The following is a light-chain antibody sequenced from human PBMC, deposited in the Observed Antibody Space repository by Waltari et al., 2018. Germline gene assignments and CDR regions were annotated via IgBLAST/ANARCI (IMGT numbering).Light chain of an antibody. CDR2: ANY. J-gene: IGLJ3*02. V-gene: IGLV1-44*01. CDR3: AAWDDSLIGRV. CDR1: SSNIGTNT. Sequence: QSVLTQPPSTSGTPGQTVTISCSGRSSNIGTNTVTWYQQFPGTAPKVLVFANYHRPSGVPNRFSASKSGTSASLVISGLQSEDEGDYFCAAWDDSLIGRVFGGGTTLTVL.